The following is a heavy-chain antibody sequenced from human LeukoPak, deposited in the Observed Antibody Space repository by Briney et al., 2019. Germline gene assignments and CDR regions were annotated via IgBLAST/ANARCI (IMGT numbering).Heavy chain of an antibody. CDR3: AKSLGVYSSGPAGY. D-gene: IGHD6-19*01. V-gene: IGHV3-30*18. J-gene: IGHJ4*02. CDR2: ISYDGSNK. CDR1: GFTFSSYG. Sequence: GGSLRLSCAASGFTFSSYGMHWVRQAPGKGLEWVAVISYDGSNKYYADSVKGRFTISRDNSKNTLYLQMNSLRAEDTAVYYCAKSLGVYSSGPAGYWGQGTLVTVSS.